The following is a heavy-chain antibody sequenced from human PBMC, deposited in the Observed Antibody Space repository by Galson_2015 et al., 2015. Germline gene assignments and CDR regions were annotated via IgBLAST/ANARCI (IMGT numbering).Heavy chain of an antibody. V-gene: IGHV3-23*01. J-gene: IGHJ4*02. CDR3: ATRTGPFDY. CDR2: INGGDDTT. D-gene: IGHD1-14*01. CDR1: GLTFSNYA. Sequence: SLRLSCAASGLTFSNYAMSWVRQAPGKGLEWVSTINGGDDTTYCADSVKGRFTISRDNSKNTLYLQANSLRAEDTAVYYCATRTGPFDYWGQGTLVSVSS.